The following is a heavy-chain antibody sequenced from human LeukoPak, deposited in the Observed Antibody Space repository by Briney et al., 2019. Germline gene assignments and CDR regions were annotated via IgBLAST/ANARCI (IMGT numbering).Heavy chain of an antibody. J-gene: IGHJ3*02. Sequence: ASVKVSCKVSGYTLTELSMHWVRQAPGKGLEWMGGFDPEDGETIYAQKFQGRVTVTEDTSTDTAYMELSSLRSEDTAVYYCATERDPGAFDIWGQGTMVTVSS. CDR3: ATERDPGAFDI. V-gene: IGHV1-24*01. CDR1: GYTLTELS. CDR2: FDPEDGET. D-gene: IGHD3-10*01.